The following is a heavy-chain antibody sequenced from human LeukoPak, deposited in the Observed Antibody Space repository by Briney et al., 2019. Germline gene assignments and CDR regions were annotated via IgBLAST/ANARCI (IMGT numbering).Heavy chain of an antibody. CDR1: GYTFTSYG. CDR2: ISAYNGNT. CDR3: ARDLGYSSSWYVVDY. J-gene: IGHJ4*02. Sequence: ASVKVSCKASGYTFTSYGISWVRQAPGQGLEWMGWISAYNGNTNYAQKLQGRVTMTTDTSTSTADMELRSLRSDDTAVYYCARDLGYSSSWYVVDYWGQGTLVTVSS. D-gene: IGHD6-13*01. V-gene: IGHV1-18*01.